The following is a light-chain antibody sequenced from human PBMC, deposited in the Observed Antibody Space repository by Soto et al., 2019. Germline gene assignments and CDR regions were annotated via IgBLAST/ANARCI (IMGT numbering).Light chain of an antibody. V-gene: IGLV2-11*01. Sequence: QSALTQPRSVSGSPGQSVTISCTGTSSDVGGYNSVSWYQQYPGKAPKLMIYDVSKRPSGVPDRFSGSKSGNAASLTISGLQADDEADYYCCSYAGTYTWVFGGGTKVTVL. CDR3: CSYAGTYTWV. CDR1: SSDVGGYNS. J-gene: IGLJ3*02. CDR2: DVS.